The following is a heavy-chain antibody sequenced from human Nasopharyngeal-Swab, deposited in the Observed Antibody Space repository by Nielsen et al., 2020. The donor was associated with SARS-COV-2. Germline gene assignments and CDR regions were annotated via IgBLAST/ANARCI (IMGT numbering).Heavy chain of an antibody. CDR1: GFTFSNAW. D-gene: IGHD3-22*01. J-gene: IGHJ3*02. CDR3: TTSGYDSTSDAFDI. Sequence: GGSLRLSCAASGFTFSNAWMNWVRQAPGKGLEWVGRIKSKTDGGTTDYAAPVKGRFTISRDDSKNTLYLQMNSLKTEDTAVYYYTTSGYDSTSDAFDIWGQGTMVTVSS. V-gene: IGHV3-15*07. CDR2: IKSKTDGGTT.